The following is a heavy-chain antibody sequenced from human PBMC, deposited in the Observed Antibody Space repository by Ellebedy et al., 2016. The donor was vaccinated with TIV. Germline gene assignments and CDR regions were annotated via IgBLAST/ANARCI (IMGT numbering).Heavy chain of an antibody. CDR3: ARPHNSYGYLYFLDL. Sequence: GESLKISCAASGFSFSTYAMHWVRQIPGKGLEWVAVKSFAQSDEYYADSLKGRLTISRDNPKNTLYLHMNSLRSEDTALYYCARPHNSYGYLYFLDLWGQGTLVTVSS. CDR1: GFSFSTYA. V-gene: IGHV3-30*04. CDR2: KSFAQSDE. J-gene: IGHJ4*02. D-gene: IGHD5-18*01.